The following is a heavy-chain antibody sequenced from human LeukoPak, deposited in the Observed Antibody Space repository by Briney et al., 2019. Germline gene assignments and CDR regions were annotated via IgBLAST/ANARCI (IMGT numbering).Heavy chain of an antibody. CDR2: ISSSTSTI. Sequence: AGGSLRLSCAASGFTFSSYGMHWVRQAPGKGLEWVSYISSSTSTIYYADSVKGRFTISRDNAKNSLYLQMNSLRAEDTAVYYCARIMTTVIPDYWGQGTLVTVSS. J-gene: IGHJ4*02. CDR1: GFTFSSYG. CDR3: ARIMTTVIPDY. D-gene: IGHD4-17*01. V-gene: IGHV3-48*04.